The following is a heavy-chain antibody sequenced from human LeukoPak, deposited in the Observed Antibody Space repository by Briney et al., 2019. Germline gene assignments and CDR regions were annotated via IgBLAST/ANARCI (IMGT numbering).Heavy chain of an antibody. J-gene: IGHJ6*03. CDR3: ARGGRGMMSRLYYYYYMDV. V-gene: IGHV4-59*01. Sequence: SETLSLTCTVSGGSISSYYWSWIRQPPGKGLEWIGYIYYSGSTNYNPSLKSRVTISVDTSKNQFSLKLSSVTAADTAVYYCARGGRGMMSRLYYYYYMDVWGKGTTVTVSS. D-gene: IGHD5-12*01. CDR2: IYYSGST. CDR1: GGSISSYY.